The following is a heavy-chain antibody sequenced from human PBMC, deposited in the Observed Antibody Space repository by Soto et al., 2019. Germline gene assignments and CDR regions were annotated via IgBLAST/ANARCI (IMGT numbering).Heavy chain of an antibody. CDR2: IYYSGST. D-gene: IGHD6-6*01. V-gene: IGHV4-59*01. CDR3: ARRYSSSSRGYYYYYMDV. Sequence: QVQLQESGPGLVKPSETLSLTCTVSGGSISSYYWSWIRQPPGKGLEWIGYIYYSGSTNYNPSLKSRVTISVDTSKNQFSLKLSPVTAADTAVYYCARRYSSSSRGYYYYYMDVWGKGTTVTVSS. J-gene: IGHJ6*03. CDR1: GGSISSYY.